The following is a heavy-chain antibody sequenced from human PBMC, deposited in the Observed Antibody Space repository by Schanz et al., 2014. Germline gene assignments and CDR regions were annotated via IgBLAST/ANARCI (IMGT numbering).Heavy chain of an antibody. Sequence: EVQLLDSGGGLVQPGGSLRLSCAASGFTFSTYAMSWVRQAPGKGLEWVSAISGSGGSTYYADSVKGRFTISRDNSKNTLYLQMNSLRAEDTTVYYCAKDPSHGDYDYYFDYWGQGTLVTVSS. J-gene: IGHJ4*02. CDR2: ISGSGGST. V-gene: IGHV3-23*01. CDR3: AKDPSHGDYDYYFDY. D-gene: IGHD3-22*01. CDR1: GFTFSTYA.